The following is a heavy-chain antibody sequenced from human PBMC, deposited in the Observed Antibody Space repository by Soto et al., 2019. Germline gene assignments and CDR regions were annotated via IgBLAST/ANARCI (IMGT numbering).Heavy chain of an antibody. V-gene: IGHV5-51*01. CDR2: IYPCDSDP. CDR3: ARQWGYDSSGSSYYGMDV. D-gene: IGHD3-22*01. J-gene: IGHJ6*02. CDR1: GYSFTTYW. Sequence: GESLKISCKGYGYSFTTYWIGWVRQIPGPGLEWMGMIYPCDSDPSYSRSFKGKVTISADKSISTAYLQWSSLKSSDTAMYYCARQWGYDSSGSSYYGMDVWGQGTTVTVSS.